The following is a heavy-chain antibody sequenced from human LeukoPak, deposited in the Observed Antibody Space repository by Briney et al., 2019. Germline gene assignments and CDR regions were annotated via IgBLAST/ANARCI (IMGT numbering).Heavy chain of an antibody. CDR2: MNPNSGNT. D-gene: IGHD2/OR15-2a*01. J-gene: IGHJ4*02. CDR1: GYTFTSYD. V-gene: IGHV1-8*03. Sequence: ASVKVSCKGSGYTFTSYDINWVGQATGQGLEWMGWMNPNSGNTGYVQKFQGRVTITSNTSISTAYMELSSLRSEETAVYYCARGLFRIRPSDYWGQGTLVTVSS. CDR3: ARGLFRIRPSDY.